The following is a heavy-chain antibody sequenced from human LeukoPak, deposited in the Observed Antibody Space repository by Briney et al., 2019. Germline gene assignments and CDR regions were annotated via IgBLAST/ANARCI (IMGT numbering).Heavy chain of an antibody. CDR1: GGTFSSYA. CDR2: IIPIFGTA. J-gene: IGHJ5*02. V-gene: IGHV1-69*13. CDR3: ARGVWSSGSGWFDP. Sequence: SVKVSCKASGGTFSSYAISWVRQAPGQGLEWMGGIIPIFGTANYAQKFQGRVTITADESTSTAYMELSSLGAEDTAVYYCARGVWSSGSGWFDPWGQGTLVTVSS. D-gene: IGHD6-19*01.